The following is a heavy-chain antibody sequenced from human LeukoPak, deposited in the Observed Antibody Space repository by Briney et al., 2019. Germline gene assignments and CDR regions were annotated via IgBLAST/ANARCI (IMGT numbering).Heavy chain of an antibody. J-gene: IGHJ5*02. Sequence: GGSLRLSCAASGFTFSDYYMSWIRQAPGKGLEWVSYISSSGSTIYYADSVKGRFTISRDNAKNSLYLQMNSRRAEDTAVYYCASMNMVRGVSRRFDPWGQGTLVTVSS. CDR1: GFTFSDYY. CDR3: ASMNMVRGVSRRFDP. V-gene: IGHV3-11*01. D-gene: IGHD3-10*01. CDR2: ISSSGSTI.